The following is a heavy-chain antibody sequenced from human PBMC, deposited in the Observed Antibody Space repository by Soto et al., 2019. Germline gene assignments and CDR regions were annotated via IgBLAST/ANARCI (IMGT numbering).Heavy chain of an antibody. CDR2: IYYSGST. V-gene: IGHV4-61*01. CDR1: GGSVSTGSYY. Sequence: SEALSLTCTVSGGSVSTGSYYWGWILQPPGKGLEWIGYIYYSGSTSYNPSLKSRVTISVNTSKNQFSLKLSSVTAADTAVYYCARDWYSSPLSVYYYGMDVWGQGTTVTVSS. CDR3: ARDWYSSPLSVYYYGMDV. J-gene: IGHJ6*02. D-gene: IGHD6-13*01.